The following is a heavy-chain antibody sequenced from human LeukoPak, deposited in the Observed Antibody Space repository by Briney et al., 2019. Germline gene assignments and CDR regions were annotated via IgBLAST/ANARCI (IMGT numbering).Heavy chain of an antibody. CDR3: ARGYNWNDRLDY. Sequence: PGGSLRLSCAASGFTVSTNYMYWVRQAPGKGLEWVSVIYSDGSTFYADSVKGRFTISRDNSKNTLYLQMNSLGAEDTAVYYCARGYNWNDRLDYWGQGTLVTVSS. J-gene: IGHJ4*02. CDR2: IYSDGST. V-gene: IGHV3-53*01. D-gene: IGHD1-1*01. CDR1: GFTVSTNY.